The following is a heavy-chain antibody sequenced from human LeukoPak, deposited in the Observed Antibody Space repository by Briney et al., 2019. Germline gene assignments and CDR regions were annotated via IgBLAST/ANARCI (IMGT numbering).Heavy chain of an antibody. CDR2: IIPILGIA. CDR1: GGTFSSYA. CDR3: ARDRSPSGSGSYYMRYYDMDV. V-gene: IGHV1-69*04. Sequence: ASVKVSCKASGGTFSSYAISWVRQAPGQGLEWMGRIIPILGIANYAQKFQGRVTITADKSTSTAYMELSSLRSEDTAVYYCARDRSPSGSGSYYMRYYDMDVWGQGTTVTVSS. J-gene: IGHJ6*02. D-gene: IGHD3-10*01.